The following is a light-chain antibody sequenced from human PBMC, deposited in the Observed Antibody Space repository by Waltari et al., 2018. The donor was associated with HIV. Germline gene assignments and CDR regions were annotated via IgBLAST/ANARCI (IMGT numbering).Light chain of an antibody. CDR2: RAS. J-gene: IGKJ2*01. Sequence: DIQMTQSTSPLSASARDTVVINCRASQSITYFLNWYQVKPGKAPALLVSRASSLQSGVPSRFVGSGSGTDFTLTIKNLQPGDFATYFCQQSDSFPYTFGPGTKLDI. V-gene: IGKV1-39*01. CDR1: QSITYF. CDR3: QQSDSFPYT.